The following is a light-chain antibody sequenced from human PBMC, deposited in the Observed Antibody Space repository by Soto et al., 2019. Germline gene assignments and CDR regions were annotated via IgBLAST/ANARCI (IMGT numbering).Light chain of an antibody. CDR2: DVS. CDR3: CSYAGSYTFVVYV. CDR1: SSDVGVYNY. V-gene: IGLV2-11*01. J-gene: IGLJ1*01. Sequence: QSALTQPRSVSGSPGQSVTISCTGTSSDVGVYNYVSWYQQHPGKAPKLMIYDVSKRPSGVPDRFPGSKSGNTASLTISGLQAEDEADYYCCSYAGSYTFVVYVFGTGTKVTVL.